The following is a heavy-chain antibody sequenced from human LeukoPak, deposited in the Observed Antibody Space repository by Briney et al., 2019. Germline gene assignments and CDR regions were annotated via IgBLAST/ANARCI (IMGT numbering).Heavy chain of an antibody. D-gene: IGHD1-14*01. V-gene: IGHV3-53*01. Sequence: GGSLRLSCAASGFTVSSNYMTWVRQAPGKGLEWVAVIYSGGSTYYADSVKGRFTISRENSKNTLYLQINSLGAEDTAVYYCASGLPPGIIDYWGQGTLVTVSS. CDR1: GFTVSSNY. CDR2: IYSGGST. J-gene: IGHJ4*02. CDR3: ASGLPPGIIDY.